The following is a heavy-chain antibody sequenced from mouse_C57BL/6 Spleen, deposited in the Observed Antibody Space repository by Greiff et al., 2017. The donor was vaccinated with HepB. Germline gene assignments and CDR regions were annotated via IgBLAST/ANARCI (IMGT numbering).Heavy chain of an antibody. Sequence: EVQLQQSGPELVKPGASVKIPCKASGYTFTDYNMDWVKQSHGKSLEWIGDIIPNNGGTIYNQKFKGKATLTVDKSSSTAYMELRSLTSEDTAFYYCARWDYGSSYDWYFDVWGTGTTVTVSS. V-gene: IGHV1-18*01. D-gene: IGHD1-1*01. CDR2: IIPNNGGT. CDR3: ARWDYGSSYDWYFDV. J-gene: IGHJ1*03. CDR1: GYTFTDYN.